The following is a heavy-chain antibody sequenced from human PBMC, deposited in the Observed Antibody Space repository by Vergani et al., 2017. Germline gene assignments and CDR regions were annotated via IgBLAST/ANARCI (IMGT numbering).Heavy chain of an antibody. D-gene: IGHD6-19*01. CDR2: ISYDGSNK. V-gene: IGHV3-30*18. CDR3: AKEHSSGWSMNAFDI. J-gene: IGHJ3*02. Sequence: QVQLVESGGGVVQPGRSLRLSCAASGFTFSSYGMHWVRQAPGKGLEWVAVISYDGSNKYYADSVKGRFTISRDNSKNTLYLQMNSLRAEDTAVYYCAKEHSSGWSMNAFDIWGQGTMVTVSS. CDR1: GFTFSSYG.